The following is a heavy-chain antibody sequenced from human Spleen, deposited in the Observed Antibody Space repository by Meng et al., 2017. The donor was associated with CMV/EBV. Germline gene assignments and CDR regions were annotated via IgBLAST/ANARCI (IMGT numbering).Heavy chain of an antibody. Sequence: GESLKISCAASGFTVSSYSMNWVRQAPGKGLEWVSTTSSSSGYIYYADSVKGRFTISSDNAKNSLYLQMNSLRAEDTAVYYCARGRGYCSGGSCYRRFDPWGQGTLVTVSS. CDR1: GFTVSSYS. CDR2: TSSSSGYI. D-gene: IGHD2-15*01. CDR3: ARGRGYCSGGSCYRRFDP. V-gene: IGHV3-21*01. J-gene: IGHJ5*02.